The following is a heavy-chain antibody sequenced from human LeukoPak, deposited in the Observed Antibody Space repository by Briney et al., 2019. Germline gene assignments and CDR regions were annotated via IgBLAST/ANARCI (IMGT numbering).Heavy chain of an antibody. CDR3: AKHSMVDARAMDRVDSSGYHVDY. Sequence: PGGSLRLSCAASGFTFSSYGMHWVRQAPGKGLEWVAFIRYDGSNKYYADSVKGRFTISRDNSKNTLYLQMNSLRAEDTAVYYCAKHSMVDARAMDRVDSSGYHVDYWGQGTLVTVSS. D-gene: IGHD3-22*01. CDR1: GFTFSSYG. J-gene: IGHJ4*02. CDR2: IRYDGSNK. V-gene: IGHV3-30*02.